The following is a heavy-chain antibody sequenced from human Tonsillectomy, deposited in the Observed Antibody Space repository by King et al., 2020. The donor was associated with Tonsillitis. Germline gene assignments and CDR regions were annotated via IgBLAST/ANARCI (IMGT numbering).Heavy chain of an antibody. CDR1: GFTFISYG. J-gene: IGHJ4*03. V-gene: IGHV3-33*05. CDR3: AREPSSGWDFEY. D-gene: IGHD6-19*01. Sequence: QLVQSGGGVVQPGRSLRLSCAASGFTFISYGMHWVRQAPGKELEWGAGISYDGSDKYYSDSVKSRITISRDNSKNPLYLQMNSLRAEDTAVYYCAREPSSGWDFEYWGHGTLGTVSP. CDR2: ISYDGSDK.